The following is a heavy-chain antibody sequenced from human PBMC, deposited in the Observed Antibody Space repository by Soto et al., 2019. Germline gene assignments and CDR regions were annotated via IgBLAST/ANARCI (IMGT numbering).Heavy chain of an antibody. Sequence: EVQLVESGGGSVQPGESLRLSCAASGFSFRDYDMHWVRQRKGKGLEWVSALGAARDPYYVGSVKGRFSVSRDNAQNSLFLQINNLKVDDTAVYFCARAYLGRLPRRADYYYVMDVWGRGTTVTVSS. J-gene: IGHJ6*02. CDR3: ARAYLGRLPRRADYYYVMDV. CDR2: LGAARDP. V-gene: IGHV3-13*05. D-gene: IGHD1-26*01. CDR1: GFSFRDYD.